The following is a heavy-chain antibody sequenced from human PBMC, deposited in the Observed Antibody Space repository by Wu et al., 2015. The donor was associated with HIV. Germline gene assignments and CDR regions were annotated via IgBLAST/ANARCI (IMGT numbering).Heavy chain of an antibody. J-gene: IGHJ4*02. CDR1: GYSFTNYD. Sequence: QVQLVQSGAEVKKPGASVKVSCKASGYSFTNYDINWVRQATGQGLEWMGWMNPNSGNTGYAQKFQGRVTMTRNTFISTAYTELSSLRFEDTAMYYCARGREKNPSSDSWSLRFDSWGQGTLVTLSS. D-gene: IGHD6-13*01. V-gene: IGHV1-8*01. CDR2: MNPNSGNT. CDR3: ARGREKNPSSDSWSLRFDS.